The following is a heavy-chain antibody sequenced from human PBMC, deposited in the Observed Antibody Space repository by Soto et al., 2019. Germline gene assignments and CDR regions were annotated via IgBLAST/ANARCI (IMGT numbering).Heavy chain of an antibody. J-gene: IGHJ5*01. Sequence: PSETLSLTCSVSGDSISSVDYFWAWIRQPPGQALEYIGYIYKSATTYYNPSFESRVAISLDTSKSQFSLNVTSVTAADTAVYFCARGRYCLTGRCFPNWFDSWGQGTMVNV. CDR3: ARGRYCLTGRCFPNWFDS. V-gene: IGHV4-30-4*01. CDR1: GDSISSVDYF. CDR2: IYKSATT. D-gene: IGHD2-15*01.